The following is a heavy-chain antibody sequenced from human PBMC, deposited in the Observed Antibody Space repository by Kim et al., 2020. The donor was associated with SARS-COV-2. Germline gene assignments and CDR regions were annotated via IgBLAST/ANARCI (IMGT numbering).Heavy chain of an antibody. CDR3: AKDLARWLASRYFYGMDV. Sequence: VKGRFTISRDNSKDTLYLHMNSLRIDDTALYYCAKDLARWLASRYFYGMDVWGQGTTVTVSS. V-gene: IGHV3-30*02. J-gene: IGHJ6*02. D-gene: IGHD6-19*01.